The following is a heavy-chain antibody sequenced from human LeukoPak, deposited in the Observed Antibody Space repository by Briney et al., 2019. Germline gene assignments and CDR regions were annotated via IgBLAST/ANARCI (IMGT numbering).Heavy chain of an antibody. V-gene: IGHV4-59*01. Sequence: SETLSLTCTVSGGSISSYYWSWIRQPPGKGLEWIGYIYYSGSTNYNPSLKSRVTISVDTSKNQFSLKLSSVTAADTAVYYCARDNWNYGSSMDVWGHGTTVTVSS. D-gene: IGHD1-7*01. CDR2: IYYSGST. CDR3: ARDNWNYGSSMDV. J-gene: IGHJ6*02. CDR1: GGSISSYY.